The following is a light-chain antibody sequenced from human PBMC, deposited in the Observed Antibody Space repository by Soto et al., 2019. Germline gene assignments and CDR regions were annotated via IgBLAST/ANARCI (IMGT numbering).Light chain of an antibody. CDR2: GNT. J-gene: IGLJ3*02. CDR1: SSNIGAGYD. CDR3: QSYDSSLRAWV. Sequence: QSVLTQPPSVSGAPGQRVTISCTGSSSNIGAGYDVHWYHHLPGTAPKLLIYGNTNRPSGISDRFSASKSGSSASLAITGLQAEDEADDYCQSYDSSLRAWVFGGGTKLTVL. V-gene: IGLV1-40*01.